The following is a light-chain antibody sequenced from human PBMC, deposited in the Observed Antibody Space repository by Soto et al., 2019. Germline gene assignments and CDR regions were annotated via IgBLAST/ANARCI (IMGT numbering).Light chain of an antibody. CDR1: SGDIGSYNR. CDR2: EVT. J-gene: IGLJ1*01. CDR3: SSYTNINTRACV. Sequence: SVLTQPASVSGSPGQSITISCTGTSGDIGSYNRVSWYQQHPGKAPKLIIYEVTDRPSGVSNRFSGSKSGNTASLTISGPQAEDEAEYYCSSYTNINTRACVFGTGTKAPS. V-gene: IGLV2-14*01.